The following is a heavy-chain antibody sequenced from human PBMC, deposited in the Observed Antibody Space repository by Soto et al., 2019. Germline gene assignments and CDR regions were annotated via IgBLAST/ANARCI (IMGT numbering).Heavy chain of an antibody. CDR1: GGSFSGYY. D-gene: IGHD3-22*01. V-gene: IGHV4-34*01. CDR3: AEENDSSVAWY. Sequence: SETLSLTCAVYGGSFSGYYWSWIRQPPGKGLEWIGEINHSGSTNYNPSLKSRVTISVDTSKNQFSLKLSSVTAADTAVYYCAEENDSSVAWYWGQGTLVTVSS. CDR2: INHSGST. J-gene: IGHJ4*02.